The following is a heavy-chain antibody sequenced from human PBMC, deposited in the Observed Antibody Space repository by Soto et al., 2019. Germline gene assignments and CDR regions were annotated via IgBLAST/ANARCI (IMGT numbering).Heavy chain of an antibody. J-gene: IGHJ4*02. CDR3: AKSATVPAAIAY. V-gene: IGHV1-3*01. CDR2: INAGNGNT. CDR1: GYTFTSYA. D-gene: IGHD2-2*01. Sequence: QVQLVQSGAEVKKPGASVKVSCKASGYTFTSYAMHWVRQAPGQRLEWMGWINAGNGNTKYSQKFQGRVTITRDTSASTAYMELRSLRSDDTAVFFWAKSATVPAAIAYWGQGTLVTVSS.